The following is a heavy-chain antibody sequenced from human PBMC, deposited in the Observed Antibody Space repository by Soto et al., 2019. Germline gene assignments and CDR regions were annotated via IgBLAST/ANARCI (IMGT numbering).Heavy chain of an antibody. V-gene: IGHV3-48*01. D-gene: IGHD4-17*01. CDR1: GFTFSNHV. CDR3: LNGDYY. Sequence: EEQLVESGGGLVQPGGSLRLSCAASGFTFSNHVMNWVRQAPGKGLEWVSSINKDFNTYYADSVKGRFTISRDNAKDSLYLQMINLRPDDTAVYYCLNGDYYVGQGTLVTVSS. CDR2: INKDFNT. J-gene: IGHJ4*02.